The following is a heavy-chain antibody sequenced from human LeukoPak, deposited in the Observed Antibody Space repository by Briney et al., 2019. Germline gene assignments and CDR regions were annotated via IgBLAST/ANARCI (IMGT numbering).Heavy chain of an antibody. D-gene: IGHD4-17*01. J-gene: IGHJ4*02. CDR3: ARGDPYGDYYFDY. Sequence: PGGSLRLSCAASGFTVSSNYMSWVRQAPGKGLEWVSVIYSGGSTYYADSVKGRFTISRDNSKNTLYLQMNSLRAEDTAVYYCARGDPYGDYYFDYWGQGTLVTVSS. CDR1: GFTVSSNY. CDR2: IYSGGST. V-gene: IGHV3-66*01.